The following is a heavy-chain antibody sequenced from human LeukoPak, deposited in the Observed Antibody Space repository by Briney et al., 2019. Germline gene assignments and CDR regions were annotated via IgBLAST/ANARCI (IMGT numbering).Heavy chain of an antibody. V-gene: IGHV1-69*13. CDR1: GGTFSSYA. CDR3: ARDSGSSFTGGGYFQH. J-gene: IGHJ1*01. CDR2: IIPIFGTA. D-gene: IGHD3-10*01. Sequence: ASVKVSCEASGGTFSSYAISWVRQAPGQGLEWMGGIIPIFGTANYAQKFQGRVTITADESTSTAYMELSSLRSEDTAVYYCARDSGSSFTGGGYFQHWGQGTLVTVSS.